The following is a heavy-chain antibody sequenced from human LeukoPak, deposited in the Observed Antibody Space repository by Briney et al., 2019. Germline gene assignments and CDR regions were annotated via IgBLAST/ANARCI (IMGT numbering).Heavy chain of an antibody. CDR1: GGTFGSYA. Sequence: SVKVSCKASGGTFGSYAIIWVRQAPGQGLEWMGGILPSFGATKYSQKFQDRVTITADVSTTTVYMDLTSLSSEDTALYYCARPLNTMVRGITTATDFFSYAMDVWGQGTAVTVSS. D-gene: IGHD3-10*01. V-gene: IGHV1-69*13. CDR3: ARPLNTMVRGITTATDFFSYAMDV. J-gene: IGHJ6*02. CDR2: ILPSFGAT.